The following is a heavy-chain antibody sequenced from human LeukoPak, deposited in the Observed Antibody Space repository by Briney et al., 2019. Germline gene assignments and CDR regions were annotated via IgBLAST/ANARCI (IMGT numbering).Heavy chain of an antibody. CDR2: IIPIFGTA. V-gene: IGHV1-69*13. J-gene: IGHJ6*02. CDR1: GGTFSSYA. Sequence: ASVKASCKASGGTFSSYAISWVRQAPGQGLEWMGGIIPIFGTANYAQKFQGRVTITADESTSTAYMELSSLRSEDTAVYYCAREWFYGDYGYYYYGMDVWGQGTTVTVSS. D-gene: IGHD4-17*01. CDR3: AREWFYGDYGYYYYGMDV.